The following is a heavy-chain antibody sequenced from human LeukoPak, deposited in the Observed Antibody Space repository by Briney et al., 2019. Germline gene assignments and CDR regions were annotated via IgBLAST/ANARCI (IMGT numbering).Heavy chain of an antibody. CDR2: IYTGGST. V-gene: IGHV3-66*01. J-gene: IGHJ4*02. Sequence: GGSLRLSCAASGFTFSSYWMSWVRQAPGKGLEWVSAIYTGGSTYYAGSVKGRFTISRDNSKNTLYLQMNSLRAEDTAVYYCAKASYDSSGYLDYWGQGTLVTVSS. CDR1: GFTFSSYW. CDR3: AKASYDSSGYLDY. D-gene: IGHD3-22*01.